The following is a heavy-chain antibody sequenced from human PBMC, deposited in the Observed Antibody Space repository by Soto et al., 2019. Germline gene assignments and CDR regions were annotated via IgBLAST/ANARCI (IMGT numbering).Heavy chain of an antibody. CDR3: ARDRTSYGGNSMA. Sequence: SETLSLTCTVSGGSISNYYWSWIRQPPGKGLEWIGYIYDSGSTYYNPSLKSRVTISVDTSKNHFSLRLSSVTAADTAVYYCARDRTSYGGNSMAWGQGTLVTVSS. CDR1: GGSISNYY. J-gene: IGHJ5*02. CDR2: IYDSGST. V-gene: IGHV4-59*12. D-gene: IGHD4-17*01.